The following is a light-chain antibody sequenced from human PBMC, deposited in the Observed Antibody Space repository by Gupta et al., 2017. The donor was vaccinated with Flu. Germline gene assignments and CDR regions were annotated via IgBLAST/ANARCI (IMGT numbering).Light chain of an antibody. CDR1: QSVSSNY. CDR3: QQYDNSPWA. Sequence: ERATLSCRASQSVSSNYLAWYQHKPGQAPRLLIYGASSRATGIPDRFSGSGSGTDFTLTINRLEPEDFAVYYCQQYDNSPWAFGQGTKVEIK. V-gene: IGKV3-20*01. CDR2: GAS. J-gene: IGKJ1*01.